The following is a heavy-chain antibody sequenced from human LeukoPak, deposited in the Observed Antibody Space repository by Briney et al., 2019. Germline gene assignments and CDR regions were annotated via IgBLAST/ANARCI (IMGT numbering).Heavy chain of an antibody. Sequence: PGGSLRLSCAASGFTFSSYSMNWVRQAPGKGLEWVSYISSSSSTIYYADSVKGRFTISRDNAKNSLYLQMNSLRDEDTAVYYCVREPYSGYDYPLDYWGQGTLVTVSS. CDR2: ISSSSSTI. D-gene: IGHD5-12*01. V-gene: IGHV3-48*02. CDR1: GFTFSSYS. CDR3: VREPYSGYDYPLDY. J-gene: IGHJ4*02.